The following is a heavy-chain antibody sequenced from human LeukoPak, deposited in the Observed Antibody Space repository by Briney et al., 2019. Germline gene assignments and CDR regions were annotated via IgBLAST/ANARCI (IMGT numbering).Heavy chain of an antibody. Sequence: ASVKVSCKASGNTLSSYYVHWVRQAPGQGLEWMGIINACGGSRNYAQKFQGRVTVTRDTSTGTVYMELSSLRSEDTAVYYCARDPCSSTSCYHYYYGMDVWGQGTTVTVSS. V-gene: IGHV1-46*01. CDR2: INACGGSR. CDR1: GNTLSSYY. J-gene: IGHJ6*02. D-gene: IGHD2-2*01. CDR3: ARDPCSSTSCYHYYYGMDV.